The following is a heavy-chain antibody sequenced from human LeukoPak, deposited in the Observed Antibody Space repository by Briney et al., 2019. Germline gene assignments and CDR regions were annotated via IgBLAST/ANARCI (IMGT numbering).Heavy chain of an antibody. CDR1: GGSISSSSYY. V-gene: IGHV4-39*07. CDR2: IYYSGST. J-gene: IGHJ4*02. CDR3: ARGAGWRWLQSKPVDY. D-gene: IGHD5-24*01. Sequence: PSETLSLTCTVSGGSISSSSYYWGWIRQPPGKGLEWIGSIYYSGSTYYNPSLKSRVIISVDTSKNQFSLKLSSVTAADTAVYYCARGAGWRWLQSKPVDYWGQGTLVTVSS.